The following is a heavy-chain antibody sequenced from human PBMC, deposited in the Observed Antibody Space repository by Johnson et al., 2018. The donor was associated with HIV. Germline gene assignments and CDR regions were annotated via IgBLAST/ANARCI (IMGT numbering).Heavy chain of an antibody. J-gene: IGHJ3*02. Sequence: VQLVESGGGLVKPGGSLRLSCAASGFTFSDYYMSWIHQAPGKGLEWVSYISGSGIDIYYADSVQGRFNIYRDNAKNSLYLQMISLSAEDTAVYYCARSKDCSVGTCPDAFDIWGQGTLVMVSS. D-gene: IGHD2-15*01. CDR1: GFTFSDYY. CDR3: ARSKDCSVGTCPDAFDI. CDR2: ISGSGIDI. V-gene: IGHV3-11*04.